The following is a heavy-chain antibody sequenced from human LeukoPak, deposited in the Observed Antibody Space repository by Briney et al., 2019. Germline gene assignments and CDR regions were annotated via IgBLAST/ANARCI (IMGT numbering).Heavy chain of an antibody. J-gene: IGHJ6*02. D-gene: IGHD3-10*01. V-gene: IGHV3-53*01. CDR1: GFTVSSNY. CDR3: AKAIVTGNYYYYYGMDV. Sequence: GGSLRLSCAASGFTVSSNYMSWVRQAPGKGLEWVSVIYSGGSTYYADSVKGRFTVSRDNSKDTLYLQMNSLRAEDTALYYCAKAIVTGNYYYYYGMDVWGQGTTVTVSS. CDR2: IYSGGST.